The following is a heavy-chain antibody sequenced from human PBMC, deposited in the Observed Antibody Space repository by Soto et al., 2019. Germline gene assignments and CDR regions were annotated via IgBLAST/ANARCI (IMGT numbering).Heavy chain of an antibody. J-gene: IGHJ3*02. CDR3: TTGSSMVRGVIITDDAFDI. Sequence: GGSLRLSCAASGFTFSNAWMSWVRQAPGKGLEWVGRIKSKTDGGTTDYAAPVKGRFTISRDDSKNTLYLQMNSLKTEDTAVYYCTTGSSMVRGVIITDDAFDIWGQGTMVTVSS. CDR1: GFTFSNAW. D-gene: IGHD3-10*01. V-gene: IGHV3-15*01. CDR2: IKSKTDGGTT.